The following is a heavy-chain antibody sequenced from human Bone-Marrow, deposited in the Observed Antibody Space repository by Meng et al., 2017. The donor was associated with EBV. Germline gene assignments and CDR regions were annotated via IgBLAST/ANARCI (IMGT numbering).Heavy chain of an antibody. CDR2: MNPNSGNT. D-gene: IGHD2-15*01. J-gene: IGHJ4*02. CDR3: ARVLCGSCYSIDY. V-gene: IGHV1-8*01. Sequence: QVQLVQSGAGVKKPGAPVKVSCKASGYTFTSYDINWVRQSTGQGLEWMGWMNPNSGNTGYAQKFQGRVTMTRNTSIITAYMELSSLRSEDTAVYYCARVLCGSCYSIDYWGQGTLVTVSS. CDR1: GYTFTSYD.